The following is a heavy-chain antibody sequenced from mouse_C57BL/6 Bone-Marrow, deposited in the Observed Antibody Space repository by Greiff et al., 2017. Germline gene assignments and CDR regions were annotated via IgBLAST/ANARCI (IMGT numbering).Heavy chain of an antibody. J-gene: IGHJ3*01. D-gene: IGHD2-3*01. Sequence: EVQLQQSGPVLVKPGASVKMSCKASGYTFTDYYMNWVKQSHGKSLEWIGVINPYNGGTNYNEKFKSKATLTVDKSSSTAYMQLSSLTSEDSAVXVIYDGYPWFAYWGQGTLVTVSA. CDR3: YDGYPWFAY. V-gene: IGHV1-19*01. CDR1: GYTFTDYY. CDR2: INPYNGGT.